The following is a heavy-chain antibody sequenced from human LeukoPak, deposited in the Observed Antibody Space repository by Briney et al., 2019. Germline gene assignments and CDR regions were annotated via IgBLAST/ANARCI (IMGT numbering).Heavy chain of an antibody. CDR1: GFTFSNYW. CDR3: ARDCGSDCSQAFDI. CDR2: IKQDATQE. J-gene: IGHJ3*02. V-gene: IGHV3-7*05. Sequence: QPGGSLRLSCAASGFTFSNYWMSWVRQAPGKGLEWVADIKQDATQEYYVDSVEGRFTISRDNAKNSLYLQMNSLRVEDTAVYYCARDCGSDCSQAFDIWGQGTMVTVSS. D-gene: IGHD2-21*02.